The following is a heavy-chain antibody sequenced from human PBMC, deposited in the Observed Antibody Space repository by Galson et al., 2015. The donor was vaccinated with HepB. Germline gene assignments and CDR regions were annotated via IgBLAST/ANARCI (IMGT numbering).Heavy chain of an antibody. CDR2: ISYDGSNK. Sequence: LRLSCAASGFTFSSYAMHWVRQAPGKGLEWVAVISYDGSNKYYADSGKGRFTISRDNSKNTVYLQMNSLRAEDTAVYYCAREGCTSTSCYLCFYNAMDVWGHGTTVTVSS. CDR3: AREGCTSTSCYLCFYNAMDV. J-gene: IGHJ6*02. V-gene: IGHV3-30*04. D-gene: IGHD2-2*01. CDR1: GFTFSSYA.